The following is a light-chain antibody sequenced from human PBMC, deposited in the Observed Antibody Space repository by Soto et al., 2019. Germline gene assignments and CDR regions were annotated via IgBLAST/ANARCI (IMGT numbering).Light chain of an antibody. CDR2: EVT. J-gene: IGLJ2*01. CDR3: SSYAGSNTLG. Sequence: QSALTQPPSASGSPGQSVTISCTGSSSDIGGYDFVSWYQQLPGKSPKLIIYEVTKRPSGVPDRFSGSKSGNTASLTVSGVQAEDESDYYCSSYAGSNTLGFGGGTKFTVL. V-gene: IGLV2-8*01. CDR1: SSDIGGYDF.